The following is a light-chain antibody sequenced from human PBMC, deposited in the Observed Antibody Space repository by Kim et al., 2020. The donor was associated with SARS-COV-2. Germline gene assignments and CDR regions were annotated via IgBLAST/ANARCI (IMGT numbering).Light chain of an antibody. Sequence: SSVGDRVTITCQASQDINNYLNWYQQKPGKAPNLLIYDVSNLATGVPSRFSGSRSGTDFTLTISSLQPEDFATYYCQQYDNLPFTFGGGTKVDIK. CDR3: QQYDNLPFT. V-gene: IGKV1-33*01. J-gene: IGKJ4*01. CDR1: QDINNY. CDR2: DVS.